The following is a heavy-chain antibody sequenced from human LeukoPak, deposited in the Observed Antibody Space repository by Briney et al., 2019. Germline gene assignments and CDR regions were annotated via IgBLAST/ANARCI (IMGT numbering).Heavy chain of an antibody. Sequence: PGRSLRLSCVASGFTFSSYSMNSVRQAPGKGLEWVSYISKGRPTIHYADSVKGRFTISRDNAKNSLYLQMNSLRDEDTAVYYCVRDPEALDYWGQGTLVTVSS. J-gene: IGHJ4*02. V-gene: IGHV3-48*02. CDR1: GFTFSSYS. CDR2: ISKGRPTI. CDR3: VRDPEALDY.